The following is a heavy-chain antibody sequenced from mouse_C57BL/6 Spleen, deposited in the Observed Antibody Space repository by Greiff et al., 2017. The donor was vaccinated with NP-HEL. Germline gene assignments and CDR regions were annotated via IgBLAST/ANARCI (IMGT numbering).Heavy chain of an antibody. CDR2: IDPGDGDT. V-gene: IGHV1-69*02. Sequence: VQLQQSGAELVKPGASVKMSCKASGYTFTSYWMNWVKQRPGQGLEWIGQIDPGDGDTNYNGKFKGKATLTVDTSSSTAYMHLSSLTSEDSAVYYCARYGITSFDYWGQGTTLTVSS. CDR3: ARYGITSFDY. D-gene: IGHD2-4*01. CDR1: GYTFTSYW. J-gene: IGHJ2*01.